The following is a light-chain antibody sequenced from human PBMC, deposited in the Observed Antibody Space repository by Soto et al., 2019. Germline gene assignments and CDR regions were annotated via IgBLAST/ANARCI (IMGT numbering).Light chain of an antibody. CDR1: QSVSSN. Sequence: EIVMTQSPPTLSVSPGEKATLSCRASQSVSSNLAWYQQKPGQAPRLLIYGASTRATGIPARFSGSGSGTEFTLTISSLQSEDFAVYYCQQYNNWPPWTFGQGTNVDIK. V-gene: IGKV3-15*01. CDR3: QQYNNWPPWT. CDR2: GAS. J-gene: IGKJ1*01.